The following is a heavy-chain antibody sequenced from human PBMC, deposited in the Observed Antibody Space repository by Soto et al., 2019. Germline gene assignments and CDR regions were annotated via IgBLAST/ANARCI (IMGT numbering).Heavy chain of an antibody. V-gene: IGHV3-48*02. D-gene: IGHD1-26*01. CDR1: GFTFSSNN. Sequence: EVRLVESGGGLVQPGGSLRLSCEASGFTFSSNNLNWVPQAPGKGLEWVSYISFSSSNIYYADSVKGRFTISRDNAKNSLYLQMNSLRDEDTAVYYCARAPGESGSYYGFFDYWGHGTLVTVSS. CDR2: ISFSSSNI. CDR3: ARAPGESGSYYGFFDY. J-gene: IGHJ4*01.